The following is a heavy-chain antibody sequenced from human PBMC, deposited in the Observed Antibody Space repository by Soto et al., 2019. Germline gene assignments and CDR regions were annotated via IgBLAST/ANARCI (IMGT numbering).Heavy chain of an antibody. CDR2: VSGSGGGT. D-gene: IGHD2-21*02. Sequence: EVQLLESGGGLVQPGGSLTLSCAASGFTFNTYGMTWVRQAPGKGLEWVSTVSGSGGGTYYADSVKGRFTISRVNSKNTMYLQMSNLRPEDTAVYFCARIGPYCGGDCYPDSDFWGLGTPVTVSS. J-gene: IGHJ4*02. CDR1: GFTFNTYG. V-gene: IGHV3-23*01. CDR3: ARIGPYCGGDCYPDSDF.